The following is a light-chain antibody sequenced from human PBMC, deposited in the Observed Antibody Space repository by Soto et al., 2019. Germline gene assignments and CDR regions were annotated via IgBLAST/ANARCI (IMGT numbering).Light chain of an antibody. CDR2: AVT. CDR3: SSFAGGGSPVR. CDR1: SSDVGGYNY. Sequence: QSALTQPPSASGSLGQSVTISCTGTSSDVGGYNYVSWHQQHPGKAPKVMIYAVTKRPPGVPDRFSGSKSGNTASLTVSGRQAEDVADYDCSSFAGGGSPVRLGGGTMLTVL. J-gene: IGLJ2*01. V-gene: IGLV2-8*01.